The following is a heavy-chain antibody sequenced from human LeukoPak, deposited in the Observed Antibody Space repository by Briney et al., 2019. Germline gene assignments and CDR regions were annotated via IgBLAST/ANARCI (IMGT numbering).Heavy chain of an antibody. CDR3: ARYESSTSFDP. V-gene: IGHV4-39*01. CDR1: GGSISDRSYY. D-gene: IGHD2-2*01. Sequence: SETLSLTCTVSGGSISDRSYYWAWIRQPPGKGLEWIGSDDYSGATYYNPSLKSRVTISVDTSKNQMSLKLYSVTAADSAVYYCARYESSTSFDPWGQGTLVTVSS. J-gene: IGHJ5*02. CDR2: DDYSGAT.